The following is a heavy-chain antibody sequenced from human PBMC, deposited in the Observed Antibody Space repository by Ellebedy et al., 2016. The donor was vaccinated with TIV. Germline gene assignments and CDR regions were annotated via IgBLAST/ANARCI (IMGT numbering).Heavy chain of an antibody. CDR1: GFTFNTYA. CDR3: AGYRGEAVAGNWFDP. D-gene: IGHD6-19*01. CDR2: ISGSGVTT. Sequence: PGGSLRLSCADSGFTFNTYAMSWVRQAPGKGLEWVSHISGSGVTTYYADSVRGRFSISRDNSKNTLFLQMNSLRADDTAVYYCAGYRGEAVAGNWFDPWGQGTLATVSS. J-gene: IGHJ5*02. V-gene: IGHV3-23*01.